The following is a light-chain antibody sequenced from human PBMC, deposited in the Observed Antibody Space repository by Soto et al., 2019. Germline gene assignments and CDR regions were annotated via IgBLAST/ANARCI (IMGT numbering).Light chain of an antibody. CDR1: QSISRY. J-gene: IGKJ1*01. Sequence: DIQMTQSPSSLSASVGDRVTMTCRASQSISRYLNWYQQKPGRAPKLLIYDASSLQSGVSSMFSGSGSGTDFTLTISRLQPEDFAIYYCQQSYSSLWTFGQGTKVEIK. CDR3: QQSYSSLWT. V-gene: IGKV1-39*01. CDR2: DAS.